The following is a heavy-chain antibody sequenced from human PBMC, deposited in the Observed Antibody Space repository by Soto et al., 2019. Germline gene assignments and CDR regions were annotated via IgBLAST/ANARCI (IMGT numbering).Heavy chain of an antibody. D-gene: IGHD3-22*01. Sequence: PSETLSLTCTVSGGSIGSYYWSWIRQPPGKGLEWIGYIYYSGSTNYNPSLKSRVTISVDTSKNQFSLKLSSVTAADTAVYYCARDSGTYYYDSSGYYDPSAFDIWGQGTMVTVSS. CDR2: IYYSGST. V-gene: IGHV4-59*01. CDR3: ARDSGTYYYDSSGYYDPSAFDI. J-gene: IGHJ3*02. CDR1: GGSIGSYY.